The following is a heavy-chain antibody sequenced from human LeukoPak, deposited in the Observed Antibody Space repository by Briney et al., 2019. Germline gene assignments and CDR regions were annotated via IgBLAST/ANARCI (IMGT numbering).Heavy chain of an antibody. Sequence: GGSLRLSCAASGFTFSSYAMSWVRQAPGKGLEWVSAISGSGGSTYYADSVKGRFTISRDNSKNTLYLQMNSLRAEDTAVYYCAKDRSYDSSGYSIDYWGQGTLVTVPS. CDR2: ISGSGGST. V-gene: IGHV3-23*01. CDR1: GFTFSSYA. D-gene: IGHD3-22*01. J-gene: IGHJ4*02. CDR3: AKDRSYDSSGYSIDY.